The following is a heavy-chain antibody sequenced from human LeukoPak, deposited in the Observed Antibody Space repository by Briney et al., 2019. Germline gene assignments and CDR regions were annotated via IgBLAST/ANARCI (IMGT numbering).Heavy chain of an antibody. CDR2: IIPIFGTG. CDR1: GGTFSTYA. J-gene: IGHJ4*02. CDR3: ARGLGDSSGYYYSAN. Sequence: SVKVSCKTSGGTFSTYAISWVRQAPGQGLEWMGGIIPIFGTGNYAQKFQGRVTITADESTSTAYMELSSLRSEDTAVYYCARGLGDSSGYYYSANWGQGTLVTVSS. V-gene: IGHV1-69*13. D-gene: IGHD3-22*01.